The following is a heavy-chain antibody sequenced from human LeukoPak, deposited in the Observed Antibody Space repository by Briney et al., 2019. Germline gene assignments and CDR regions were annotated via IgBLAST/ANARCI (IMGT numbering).Heavy chain of an antibody. CDR1: GGSISSYY. CDR2: IYNSGST. V-gene: IGHV4-59*01. Sequence: SETLSLTCTVSGGSISSYYWSWIRQPPGKGLEWIGYIYNSGSTNYNPSLKSRVTISVDTSKNQFSLELTSVTAADTAVYYCAREHYGDSVDYWGQGTLVTVSS. J-gene: IGHJ4*02. CDR3: AREHYGDSVDY. D-gene: IGHD4-17*01.